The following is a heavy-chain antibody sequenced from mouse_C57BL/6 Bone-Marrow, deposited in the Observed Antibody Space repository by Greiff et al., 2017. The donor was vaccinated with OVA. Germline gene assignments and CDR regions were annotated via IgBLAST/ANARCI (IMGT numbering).Heavy chain of an antibody. J-gene: IGHJ2*01. D-gene: IGHD1-1*01. V-gene: IGHV1-81*01. CDR2: IYPRSGNT. CDR1: GYTFTSYG. Sequence: VQLQQSGAELARPGASVKLSCKASGYTFTSYGISWVKQRTGQGLEWIGEIYPRSGNTYYNEKFKGKATLTADKSSSTAYMELRRLTSEDSAVYFCARPPYGYYFDYWGQGTTLTVSS. CDR3: ARPPYGYYFDY.